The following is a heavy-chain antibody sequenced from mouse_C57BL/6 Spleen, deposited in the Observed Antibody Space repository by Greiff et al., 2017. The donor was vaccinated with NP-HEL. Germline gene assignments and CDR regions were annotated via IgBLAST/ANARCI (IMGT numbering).Heavy chain of an antibody. D-gene: IGHD2-4*01. V-gene: IGHV1-78*01. CDR3: ARENYDYDYAMDY. Sequence: VKLQESDAELVKPGASVKISCKVSGYTFTDHTIHWMKQRPEQGLEWIGYIYPRDGSTKYNEKFKGKATLTADKSSSTAYMQLNSLTSEDSAVYFCARENYDYDYAMDYWGQGTSVTVSS. CDR1: GYTFTDHT. CDR2: IYPRDGST. J-gene: IGHJ4*01.